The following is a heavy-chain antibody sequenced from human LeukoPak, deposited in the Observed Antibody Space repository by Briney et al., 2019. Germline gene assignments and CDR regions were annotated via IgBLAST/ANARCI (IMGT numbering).Heavy chain of an antibody. CDR1: GITFDDYA. J-gene: IGHJ4*02. Sequence: GGSLRLSCAASGITFDDYAMHWVRQAPGKGLAWVARINPDGSIRTYANSVQGRVTISRDTAKDTLFLQMNSLRAEDTAVYYCAREARVGGALQYWGQGTPVTVSS. D-gene: IGHD1-26*01. V-gene: IGHV3-74*03. CDR2: INPDGSIR. CDR3: AREARVGGALQY.